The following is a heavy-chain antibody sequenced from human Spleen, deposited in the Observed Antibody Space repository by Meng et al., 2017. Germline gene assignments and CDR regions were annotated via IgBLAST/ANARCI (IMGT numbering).Heavy chain of an antibody. CDR2: MFSTGSI. D-gene: IGHD6-13*01. CDR1: GDSISTTTYY. V-gene: IGHV4-39*07. CDR3: VRVAAAGYFDF. Sequence: QMQLQESGPGLLKPSETLSLTCTVSGDSISTTTYYWGWIRQPPGQRLEWIGSMFSTGSIYYNPSLQSRVTLSVHTSKNQFSLKLSSVTAADTAMYFCVRVAAAGYFDFWGQGTLVTVSS. J-gene: IGHJ4*02.